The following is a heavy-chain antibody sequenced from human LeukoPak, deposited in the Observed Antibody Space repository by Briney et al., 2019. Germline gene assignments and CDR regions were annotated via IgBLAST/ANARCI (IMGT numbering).Heavy chain of an antibody. V-gene: IGHV3-23*03. CDR1: GFTFSSYA. Sequence: GGSLRLSCTAPGFTFSSYAMNWVRQAPGKGLEWVSIIYSGGSGGNTYYTDSVEGRFTISRDNSKNTLYLQMNSLRAEDTAVYYCARDAYCSGGGCYTPGIWGQGTMVTVSS. CDR3: ARDAYCSGGGCYTPGI. D-gene: IGHD2-15*01. J-gene: IGHJ3*02. CDR2: IYSGGSGGNT.